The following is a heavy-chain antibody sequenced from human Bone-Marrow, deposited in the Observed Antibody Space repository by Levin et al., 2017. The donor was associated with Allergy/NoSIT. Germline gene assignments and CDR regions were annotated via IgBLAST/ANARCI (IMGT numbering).Heavy chain of an antibody. CDR1: DFTFSDYD. CDR2: ITTASHYI. Sequence: GGSLRLSCAASDFTFSDYDMNWVRQAPGKGLEWVSSITTASHYIYYADSVKGRFTISRDNAKNSLSLQMNSLRVEDTALYYCSRSGRSGSGGPRRTNWLDPWGQGTLVTVSS. J-gene: IGHJ5*02. V-gene: IGHV3-21*01. CDR3: SRSGRSGSGGPRRTNWLDP. D-gene: IGHD2-15*01.